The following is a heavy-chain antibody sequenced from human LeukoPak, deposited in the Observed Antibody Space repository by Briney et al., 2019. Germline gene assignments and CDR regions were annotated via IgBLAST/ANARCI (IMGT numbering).Heavy chain of an antibody. J-gene: IGHJ4*02. D-gene: IGHD2/OR15-2a*01. CDR3: AREGAFGFYALDY. CDR1: GGTFSSYA. Sequence: VASVKVSCKASGGTFSSYAISWVRQAPGQGLEWMGWINPNSGGTNYAQKFQGRVTMTRDTSISTAYMELSRVTSDDTAVYYCAREGAFGFYALDYWGQGTLVTVSS. V-gene: IGHV1-2*02. CDR2: INPNSGGT.